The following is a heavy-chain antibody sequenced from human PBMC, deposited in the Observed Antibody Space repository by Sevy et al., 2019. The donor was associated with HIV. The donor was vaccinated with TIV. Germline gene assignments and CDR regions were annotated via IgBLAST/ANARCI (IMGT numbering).Heavy chain of an antibody. CDR3: ARDYVLPATIDYYYYGMDV. CDR2: VSSSSSYI. CDR1: GFNFRTYN. J-gene: IGHJ6*02. D-gene: IGHD2-2*01. V-gene: IGHV3-21*01. Sequence: GGSLRLSCAASGFNFRTYNMNWVRQAPGKGLEWVSSVSSSSSYIYYADSVKGRFTISRDNAKTSLYLQMNSLRAEDTAVYYCARDYVLPATIDYYYYGMDVWGQGTTVIVSS.